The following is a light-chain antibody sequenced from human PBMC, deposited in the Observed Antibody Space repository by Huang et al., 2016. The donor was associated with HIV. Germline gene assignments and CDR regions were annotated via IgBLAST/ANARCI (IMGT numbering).Light chain of an antibody. CDR3: HQRVNGLT. V-gene: IGKV3-11*01. J-gene: IGKJ4*01. CDR1: QNINTN. CDR2: DAS. Sequence: EIVLTQSPATLSFFPGQRVSLSCRASQNINTNLAWYQQRPGQPPRLLIDDASSRDPGVAARCSGSGSGTDFTLTISSLESEDFATYYCHQRVNGLTFGGGTKV.